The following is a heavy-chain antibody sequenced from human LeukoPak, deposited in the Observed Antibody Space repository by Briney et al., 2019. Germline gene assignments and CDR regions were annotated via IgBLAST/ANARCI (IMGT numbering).Heavy chain of an antibody. J-gene: IGHJ4*02. CDR3: ARGREVRGVITKGYFDY. V-gene: IGHV3-21*01. CDR2: ISSSSSYI. Sequence: GGSLRLSCDASGFTFSSYSMNWVRQAPGKGLEWVSSISSSSSYIYYADSVKGRFTISRDNAKNSLYLQMNSLRAEDTAVYYCARGREVRGVITKGYFDYWGQGTLVTVSS. CDR1: GFTFSSYS. D-gene: IGHD3-10*01.